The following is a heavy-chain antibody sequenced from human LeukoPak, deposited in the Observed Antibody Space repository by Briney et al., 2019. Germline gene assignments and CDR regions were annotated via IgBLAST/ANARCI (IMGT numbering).Heavy chain of an antibody. Sequence: SETLSLTCTVSGGSISSGSYYWSWIRQPAGKGLEWIGRIYTSGSTNYNPSLRSRVTISVDTSKNQFSLKLSSVTAADTAVYYCARIRPPWGSVIWGQGTLVTVSS. V-gene: IGHV4-61*02. J-gene: IGHJ4*02. CDR1: GGSISSGSYY. D-gene: IGHD3-10*01. CDR3: ARIRPPWGSVI. CDR2: IYTSGST.